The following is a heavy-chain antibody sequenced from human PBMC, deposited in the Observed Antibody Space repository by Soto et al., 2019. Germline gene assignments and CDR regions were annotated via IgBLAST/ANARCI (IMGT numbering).Heavy chain of an antibody. CDR3: ATALIITMVRGVITQGPRLDY. J-gene: IGHJ4*02. D-gene: IGHD3-10*01. CDR2: IKAHSGGT. Sequence: ASVKVSCKASGFSFTGYYIHWLRQAPGQGLEWMGWIKAHSGGTEYAQKFQGRVTLTRDTSIATAYLTLTSLRSEDTAVYYCATALIITMVRGVITQGPRLDYWGQGTPVTVSS. CDR1: GFSFTGYY. V-gene: IGHV1-2*02.